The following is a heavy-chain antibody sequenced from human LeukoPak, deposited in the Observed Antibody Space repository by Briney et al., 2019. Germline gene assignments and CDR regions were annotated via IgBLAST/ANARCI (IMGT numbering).Heavy chain of an antibody. V-gene: IGHV1-69*13. CDR3: ARDAVPYGGNWFDP. J-gene: IGHJ5*02. Sequence: SVKVSCKASGYTFTSYAMNWVRQAPGQGLEWMGGIIPIFGTANYAQKFQGRVTITADESTSTAYMELSSLRSEDTAVYYCARDAVPYGGNWFDPWGQGTLVTVSS. CDR2: IIPIFGTA. CDR1: GYTFTSYA. D-gene: IGHD3-16*01.